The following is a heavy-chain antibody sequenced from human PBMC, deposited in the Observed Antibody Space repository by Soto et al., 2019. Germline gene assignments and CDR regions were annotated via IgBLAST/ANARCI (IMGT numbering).Heavy chain of an antibody. D-gene: IGHD3-22*01. CDR2: IYSSGNT. Sequence: QLLLQESGPGLVKPSETLSLTCTVSGGSSSSTSYYWGWVRQPPGKGLEWIGSIYSSGNTYYNPSLNSRVTISVGTFTCLLSLKLRSVTAADTAVYYCAEQSYEGRGYSYAYWGQGALVSVSS. CDR3: AEQSYEGRGYSYAY. V-gene: IGHV4-39*02. CDR1: GGSSSSTSYY. J-gene: IGHJ4*02.